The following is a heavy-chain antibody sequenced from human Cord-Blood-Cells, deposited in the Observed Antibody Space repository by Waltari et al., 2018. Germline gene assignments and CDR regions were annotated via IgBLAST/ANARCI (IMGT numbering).Heavy chain of an antibody. D-gene: IGHD2-2*01. CDR3: ARDQGGYCSSTSCYHDAFDI. Sequence: QVQLQESGPGLVKPSETLSLTCTVSSGSISSYYWSWIRQPPGKGLEWIGYIYYSWSTNYNPSLKSRVTISVDTSKNQFSLKLSSVTAADTAVYYCARDQGGYCSSTSCYHDAFDIWGQGTMVTVSS. CDR1: SGSISSYY. J-gene: IGHJ3*02. CDR2: IYYSWST. V-gene: IGHV4-59*01.